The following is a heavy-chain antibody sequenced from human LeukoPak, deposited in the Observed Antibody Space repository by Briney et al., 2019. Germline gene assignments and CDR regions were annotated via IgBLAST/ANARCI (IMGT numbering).Heavy chain of an antibody. Sequence: GGSLRLSCAASGFTFSNYWMPWVRQAPGKGLVWVSRINNDGNSTSYADSVKGRFTISRDNAKKTLYLQMSSLRAEDTAVFYCVRGYSSGYRLDYWGQGTLVTVTS. CDR3: VRGYSSGYRLDY. J-gene: IGHJ4*02. D-gene: IGHD6-19*01. CDR1: GFTFSNYW. CDR2: INNDGNST. V-gene: IGHV3-74*01.